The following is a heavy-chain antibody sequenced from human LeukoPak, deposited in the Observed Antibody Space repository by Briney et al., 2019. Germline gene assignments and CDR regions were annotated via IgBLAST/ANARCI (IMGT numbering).Heavy chain of an antibody. CDR1: GFPFSSYA. J-gene: IGHJ4*02. CDR2: ISGSGGST. D-gene: IGHD5-12*01. CDR3: AKGSGYSARIHFDY. Sequence: PGGSLRLSFAASGFPFSSYAMSWVRPAPGKGLEWVSAISGSGGSTYYADSVKGRFTISRDNSKNTLYLQMNSLRAEDTAVYYCAKGSGYSARIHFDYWGQGTLVTVSS. V-gene: IGHV3-23*01.